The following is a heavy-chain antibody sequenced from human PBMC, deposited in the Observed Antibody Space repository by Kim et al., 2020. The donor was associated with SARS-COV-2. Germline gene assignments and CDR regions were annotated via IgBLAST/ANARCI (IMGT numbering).Heavy chain of an antibody. V-gene: IGHV3-30*02. D-gene: IGHD2-15*01. J-gene: IGHJ5*02. CDR3: AKDRLGYCSGGSCSLSDP. Sequence: KGRITISRDNSKNTLYLQMNSLRADDTAVYYCAKDRLGYCSGGSCSLSDPWGQGTLVTVSS.